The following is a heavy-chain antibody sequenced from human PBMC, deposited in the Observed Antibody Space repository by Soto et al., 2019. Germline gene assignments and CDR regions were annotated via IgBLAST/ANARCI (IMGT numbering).Heavy chain of an antibody. J-gene: IGHJ6*02. Sequence: ASVKVSCKASGYTFTGYYMHWVRQAPGQGLEWMGWINPNSGGTNYAQKFQGRVTMTRDTSISTAYMELSRLRSDDTAVYYCASTGYSHDIKYYYHYYGMDVWGQGTPVTVSS. CDR1: GYTFTGYY. CDR2: INPNSGGT. V-gene: IGHV1-2*02. D-gene: IGHD5-18*01. CDR3: ASTGYSHDIKYYYHYYGMDV.